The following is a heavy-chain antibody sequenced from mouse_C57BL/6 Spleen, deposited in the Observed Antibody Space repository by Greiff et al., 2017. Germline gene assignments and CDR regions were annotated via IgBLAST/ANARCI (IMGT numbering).Heavy chain of an antibody. CDR2: ICPGDGDT. CDR1: GYAFSRSG. CDR3: ERYVTTACYFDY. J-gene: IGHJ1*03. D-gene: IGHD1-2*01. V-gene: IGHV1-82*01. Sequence: VHLQQSGPELVKPGASVKLSCKASGYAFSRSGMNWVKQSPGKGLEWIGQICPGDGDTNYNGKFKGQSTLAADKSSTTVYMQLSSLTSEDSAVYGCERYVTTACYFDYWGKGTTVTVSS.